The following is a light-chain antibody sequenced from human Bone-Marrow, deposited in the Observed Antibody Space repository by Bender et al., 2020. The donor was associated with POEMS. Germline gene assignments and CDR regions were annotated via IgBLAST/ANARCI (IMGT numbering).Light chain of an antibody. Sequence: SYVLTQPPSVSVAPGQTARITCGGNNIGTKSVNWYQQKPGQAPVLVVHDDADRPSGIPERFSGSSSDTTATLIISGAQVEDEADYYCYSTDSSGSIEVFGGGTKLTVL. V-gene: IGLV3-21*02. J-gene: IGLJ2*01. CDR1: NIGTKS. CDR2: DDA. CDR3: YSTDSSGSIEV.